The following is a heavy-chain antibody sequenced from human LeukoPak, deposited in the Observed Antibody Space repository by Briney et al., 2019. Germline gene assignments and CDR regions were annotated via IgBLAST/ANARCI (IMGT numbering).Heavy chain of an antibody. J-gene: IGHJ4*02. CDR2: ISAYNGNT. CDR1: GYTFTSYG. V-gene: IGHV1-18*01. Sequence: ASVKVSCKASGYTFTSYGISWARQAPGQGLEWMGWISAYNGNTNYAQKLQGRVTMTTDTSTSTAYMELRSLRSDDTAVYYCARFQWELKSFDYWGQGTLVTVSS. CDR3: ARFQWELKSFDY. D-gene: IGHD1-26*01.